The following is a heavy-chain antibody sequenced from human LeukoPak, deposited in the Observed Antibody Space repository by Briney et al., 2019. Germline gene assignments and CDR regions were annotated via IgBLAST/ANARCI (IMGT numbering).Heavy chain of an antibody. Sequence: GRSLRLSCAASGFTFSSYAMHWVRQAPGKGLEWVAVISYDGSNKYYADSVKGRFTISRDNSKNTLYLQMNSLRAEDTAVYYCARGARLLGYCSSTSCLDAFDIWGQGTMVTVSS. D-gene: IGHD2-2*01. CDR2: ISYDGSNK. V-gene: IGHV3-30*01. CDR3: ARGARLLGYCSSTSCLDAFDI. J-gene: IGHJ3*02. CDR1: GFTFSSYA.